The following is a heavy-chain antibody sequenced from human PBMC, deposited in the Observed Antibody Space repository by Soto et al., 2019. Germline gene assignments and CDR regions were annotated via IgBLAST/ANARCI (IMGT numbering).Heavy chain of an antibody. D-gene: IGHD4-4*01. CDR1: GFTFSSYS. CDR3: ARDFSRDYSNTDARGLSDYYYYGMDV. Sequence: EVQLVESGGGLVKPGGSLRLSCAASGFTFSSYSMHWVRQAPGKGLEWVSSISSSSSYIYYADSVKGRFTISRDNAKNSLYLQMNSLRAEDTAVYYCARDFSRDYSNTDARGLSDYYYYGMDVWVQGTTVTVSS. CDR2: ISSSSSYI. J-gene: IGHJ6*02. V-gene: IGHV3-21*01.